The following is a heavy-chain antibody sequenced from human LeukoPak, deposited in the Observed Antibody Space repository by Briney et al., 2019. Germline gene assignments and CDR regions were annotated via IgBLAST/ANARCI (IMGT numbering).Heavy chain of an antibody. D-gene: IGHD5-24*01. CDR2: MNPNSGNT. V-gene: IGHV1-8*01. Sequence: ASVKDSCKASGYTFTSYDINWVRQATGQGLEWMGWMNPNSGNTGYAQKFQGRVTITADKSTSTAYMELSSLRSEDTAVYYCARDDRVATITSYYYYGMDVWGQGTTVTVSS. CDR3: ARDDRVATITSYYYYGMDV. J-gene: IGHJ6*02. CDR1: GYTFTSYD.